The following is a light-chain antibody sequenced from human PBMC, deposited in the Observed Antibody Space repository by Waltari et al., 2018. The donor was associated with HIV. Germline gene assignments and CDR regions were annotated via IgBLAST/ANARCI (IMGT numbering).Light chain of an antibody. V-gene: IGLV1-40*01. Sequence: QSVLTQPPSVSGAPGQTVTISCTGSCSNIGADYDVHWYQQVPGTAPKILIYANTNRPSGVPDRFSGSKSGTSASLAISGLQTEDEADYYCQSYVSSVNVVFGGGTRVTVL. J-gene: IGLJ3*02. CDR2: ANT. CDR1: CSNIGADYD. CDR3: QSYVSSVNVV.